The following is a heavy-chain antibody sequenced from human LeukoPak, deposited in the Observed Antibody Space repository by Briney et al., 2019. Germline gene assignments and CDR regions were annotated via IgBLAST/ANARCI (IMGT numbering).Heavy chain of an antibody. J-gene: IGHJ3*02. CDR2: ISGSGNRT. CDR1: GFTFSSYA. Sequence: GGSLRLSCAASGFTFSSYAMSWVRQAPGKGLEWVSSISGSGNRTYYADSVKGRFTISRDNSKNTLFLQMNGLRAEDTAVYYCAREVAGPLDAFDIWGQGTMVTISS. V-gene: IGHV3-23*01. CDR3: AREVAGPLDAFDI.